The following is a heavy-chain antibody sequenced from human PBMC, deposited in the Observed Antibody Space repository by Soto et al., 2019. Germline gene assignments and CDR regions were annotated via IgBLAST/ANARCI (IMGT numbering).Heavy chain of an antibody. V-gene: IGHV3-9*01. CDR3: AKDSGLAAPDPYYYYYMDV. CDR1: GFTFDDYA. CDR2: ISWNSGSI. J-gene: IGHJ6*03. Sequence: GGSLRLSCAASGFTFDDYAMHWVRQAPGKGLEWVSGISWNSGSIGYADSVKGRFTISRDNAKNSLYLQMNSLRAEDTALYYCAKDSGLAAPDPYYYYYMDVWGKGTTVTVSS. D-gene: IGHD6-13*01.